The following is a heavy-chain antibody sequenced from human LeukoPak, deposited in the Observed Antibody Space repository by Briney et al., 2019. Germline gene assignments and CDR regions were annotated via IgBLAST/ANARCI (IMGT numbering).Heavy chain of an antibody. Sequence: GSLRLSCAASGFTFSNAWMSWVRQAPGKGLEWVGRTKSKTDGGTTDYAAPVKGRFTISRDDSKNTLHLQMNSLKTEDTAVYYCTRASFGVVIISMDVWGKGTTVTVSS. CDR2: TKSKTDGGTT. CDR1: GFTFSNAW. J-gene: IGHJ6*03. CDR3: TRASFGVVIISMDV. V-gene: IGHV3-15*01. D-gene: IGHD3-3*01.